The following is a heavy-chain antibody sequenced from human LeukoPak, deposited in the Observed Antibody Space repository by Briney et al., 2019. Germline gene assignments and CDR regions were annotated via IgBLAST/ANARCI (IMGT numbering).Heavy chain of an antibody. CDR2: ISGSGGST. D-gene: IGHD3-22*01. CDR1: GFTFSSYA. CDR3: AKDFNYYDSSGSQGGELA. V-gene: IGHV3-23*01. Sequence: GGSLRLSCAASGFTFSSYAMSWVRQAPGKGLEWVSAISGSGGSTYYADSVKGRFTISRDNSKNTLYLQMNSLRAEDTAVYYCAKDFNYYDSSGSQGGELAWGQGTLVTVSS. J-gene: IGHJ5*02.